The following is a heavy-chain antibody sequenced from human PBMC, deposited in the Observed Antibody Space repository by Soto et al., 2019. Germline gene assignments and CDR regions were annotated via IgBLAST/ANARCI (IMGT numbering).Heavy chain of an antibody. V-gene: IGHV3-30-3*01. CDR1: GFTFSSYT. J-gene: IGHJ4*02. CDR3: ARDHRGAYYDFWSGRSGYSGRFDY. Sequence: QVQLVESGGGVVQPGRSLRLSCVASGFTFSSYTMHWVRQAPGKGLEWVAVISYDGTNKYYADSVKGRFTISRDNSKNTLYLQMNSLRAEDTAVYYCARDHRGAYYDFWSGRSGYSGRFDYWGQGTLVTVS. CDR2: ISYDGTNK. D-gene: IGHD3-3*01.